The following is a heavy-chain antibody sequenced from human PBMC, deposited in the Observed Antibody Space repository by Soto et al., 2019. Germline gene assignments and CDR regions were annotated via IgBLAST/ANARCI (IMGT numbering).Heavy chain of an antibody. J-gene: IGHJ4*02. D-gene: IGHD3-10*01. CDR1: GYSFTSYW. Sequence: LKISCKGSGYSFTSYWIGWVRQMPGKGLEWMGIIYPGDSDTRYSPSFQGQVTISADTSTSTAYMELRSLRSDDTAVYYCARDLTMVRGVIIIRAGSGYWGQGTLVTVSS. CDR2: IYPGDSDT. CDR3: ARDLTMVRGVIIIRAGSGY. V-gene: IGHV5-51*01.